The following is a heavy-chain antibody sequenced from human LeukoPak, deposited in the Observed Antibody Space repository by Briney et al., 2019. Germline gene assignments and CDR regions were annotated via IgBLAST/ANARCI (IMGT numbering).Heavy chain of an antibody. V-gene: IGHV1-69*01. CDR1: GGSFSRYA. CDR2: IIPIFGTA. J-gene: IGHJ4*02. D-gene: IGHD3-22*01. CDR3: ARGSGETGGYYYVY. Sequence: SVKVSCKASGGSFSRYATSWVRQAPGQGLEWMGGIIPIFGTANYAQKFQGRVTITADESTRTAYMELRTLRSEDTAIYYCARGSGETGGYYYVYWGRGTPVTVSS.